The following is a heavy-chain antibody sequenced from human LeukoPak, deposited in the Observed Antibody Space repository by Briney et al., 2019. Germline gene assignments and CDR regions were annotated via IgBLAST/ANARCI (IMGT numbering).Heavy chain of an antibody. CDR2: ISYDGSNK. J-gene: IGHJ4*02. V-gene: IGHV3-30*18. D-gene: IGHD3-10*01. CDR1: GFTFSSYA. Sequence: GGSLRLSCAASGFTFSSYAMSWVRQAPGKGLEWVAVISYDGSNKYYADSVKGRFTISRDNSKNTLYLQMNSLRAEDTAVYYCAKDPHYYGSGSYHDYWGQGTLVTVSS. CDR3: AKDPHYYGSGSYHDY.